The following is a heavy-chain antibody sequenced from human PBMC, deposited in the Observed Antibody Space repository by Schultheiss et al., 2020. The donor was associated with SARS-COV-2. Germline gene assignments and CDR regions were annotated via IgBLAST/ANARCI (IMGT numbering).Heavy chain of an antibody. CDR2: INSDGSST. CDR1: GFTFSSYG. J-gene: IGHJ6*02. CDR3: NTQGDYYYYGMDV. V-gene: IGHV3-74*01. Sequence: GESLKISCAASGFTFSSYGMHWVRQAPGKGLVWVSRINSDGSSTSYADSVKGRFTISRDNAKNSLYLQMNSLKTEDTAVYYCNTQGDYYYYGMDVWGQGTTVTVSS.